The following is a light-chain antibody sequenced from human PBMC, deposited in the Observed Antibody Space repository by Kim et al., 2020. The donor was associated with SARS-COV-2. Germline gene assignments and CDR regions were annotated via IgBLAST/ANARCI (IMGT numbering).Light chain of an antibody. V-gene: IGKV1-12*01. CDR3: QQANSFPLT. Sequence: ASVGDRVTITCRAGQGISRGLAWYQQKPGKAHKLLIYGASSLQSGVPSRFSGSGSGTDFTLTSSSLQPEDFATYYCQQANSFPLTFGGGTKVDIK. J-gene: IGKJ4*01. CDR2: GAS. CDR1: QGISRG.